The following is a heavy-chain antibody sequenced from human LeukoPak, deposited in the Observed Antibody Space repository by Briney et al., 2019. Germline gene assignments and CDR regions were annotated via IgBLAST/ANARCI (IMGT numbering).Heavy chain of an antibody. J-gene: IGHJ4*03. V-gene: IGHV3-23*05. D-gene: IGHD1-14*01. CDR3: VRETGDTWGYFEH. Sequence: GGSLRLSCAASGFTFSAKAMSWVRQTPGKRLEWVAVVDASDSGHYSDSVRGRFTISRDNSKNTVFLQMNSLRAEDTALYYCVRETGDTWGYFEHWGQGTLVIVS. CDR1: GFTFSAKA. CDR2: VDASDSG.